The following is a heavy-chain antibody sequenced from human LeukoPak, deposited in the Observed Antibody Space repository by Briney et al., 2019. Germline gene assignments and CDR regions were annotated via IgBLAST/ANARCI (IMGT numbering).Heavy chain of an antibody. D-gene: IGHD5-24*01. CDR2: ISSSSSYI. CDR3: ATTWGGPWLLADWGI. V-gene: IGHV3-21*01. Sequence: PGRSLRLSCAASGFTFSSYSMNWVRQAPGKGLEWVSSISSSSSYIYYADSVKGRFTISRDNAKNSLYLQMNSLRADDTAVYYCATTWGGPWLLADWGIWGQGTMVTVSS. J-gene: IGHJ3*02. CDR1: GFTFSSYS.